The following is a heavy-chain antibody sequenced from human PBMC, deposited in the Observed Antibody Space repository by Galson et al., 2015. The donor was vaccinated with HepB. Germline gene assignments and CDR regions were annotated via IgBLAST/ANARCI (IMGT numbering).Heavy chain of an antibody. D-gene: IGHD1-26*01. CDR2: IIPILGIA. V-gene: IGHV1-69*04. CDR3: ARCQGGATLADQPDY. CDR1: GGTFSSYA. Sequence: SVKVSCKASGGTFSSYAISWVRQAPGQGLEWMGRIIPILGIANYAQKLQGRVTMTTDTSTSTAYMELRSLRSDDTAVYYCARCQGGATLADQPDYWGQGTLVTVSS. J-gene: IGHJ4*02.